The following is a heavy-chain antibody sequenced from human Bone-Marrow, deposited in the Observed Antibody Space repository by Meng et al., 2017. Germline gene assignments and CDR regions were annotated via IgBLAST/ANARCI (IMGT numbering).Heavy chain of an antibody. CDR1: GGSISSGGYY. D-gene: IGHD3-16*01. V-gene: IGHV4-31*01. J-gene: IGHJ5*02. Sequence: HVPRERSGPGRVKPSQTRSLTCTVSGGSISSGGYYWSWIRQHPGKGLELIGYIYYSGTTYYNPSLSSLVTISVDTSKNQFSLNLSSVTAADTAVYYCARDIRQGGNIWFDPWGQGTLVTVSS. CDR2: IYYSGTT. CDR3: ARDIRQGGNIWFDP.